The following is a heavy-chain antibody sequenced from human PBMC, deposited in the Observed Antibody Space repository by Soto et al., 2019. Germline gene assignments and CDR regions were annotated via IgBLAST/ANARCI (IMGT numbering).Heavy chain of an antibody. CDR1: GGTFRNSA. V-gene: IGHV1-69*12. CDR2: IMPIFRTP. CDR3: ARDNDRPQLGGNYYYILDV. D-gene: IGHD1-1*01. J-gene: IGHJ6*02. Sequence: QVQLEQSGAEVKKPGSSVKVSCKASGGTFRNSAISWVRQAPGQGLEWMGGIMPIFRTPDYSQKFQGRVTITADESTSTAYRELSGLRSDDTAVYYCARDNDRPQLGGNYYYILDVWGQGTTVTVSS.